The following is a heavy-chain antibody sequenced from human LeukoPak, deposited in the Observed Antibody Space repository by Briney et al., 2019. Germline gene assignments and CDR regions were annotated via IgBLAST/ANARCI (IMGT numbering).Heavy chain of an antibody. CDR2: ISGSGGST. CDR1: GFTFSSYG. CDR3: ARGPPWYFDL. Sequence: GGTLRLSCAASGFTFSSYGMSWVRQAPGKGREWVSAISGSGGSTYYADSVKGRFTISRDNAKNTLYLQMNSLRVEDTVVYYCARGPPWYFDLWGRGTLVTVSS. D-gene: IGHD6-25*01. J-gene: IGHJ2*01. V-gene: IGHV3-23*01.